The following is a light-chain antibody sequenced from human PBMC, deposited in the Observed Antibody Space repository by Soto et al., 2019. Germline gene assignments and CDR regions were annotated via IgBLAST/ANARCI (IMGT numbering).Light chain of an antibody. V-gene: IGKV3-15*01. J-gene: IGKJ2*01. Sequence: EIVMTQSPVTLSVSPGERVTLSCRASQSVSNNVAWYQQKPGQAPELLIDGASNRATGIPARFSGSGSGTEVTLTISSLQSEDFAVYHCQQYNNWPGTFGQGTKMEIK. CDR2: GAS. CDR1: QSVSNN. CDR3: QQYNNWPGT.